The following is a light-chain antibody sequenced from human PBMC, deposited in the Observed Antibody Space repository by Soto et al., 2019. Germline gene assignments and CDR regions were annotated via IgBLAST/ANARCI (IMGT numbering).Light chain of an antibody. CDR1: NSNIGAGYE. CDR3: QSYDSSLSVLYV. Sequence: QSVLTQPPSVSGAPGQRVIISCTGSNSNIGAGYEVHWFQQLPGTAPKLLIYGNINRPSGVPDRFSGSKSGTSASLAITGLQPEDEADDYCQSYDSSLSVLYVFGTGTKLTVL. V-gene: IGLV1-40*01. CDR2: GNI. J-gene: IGLJ1*01.